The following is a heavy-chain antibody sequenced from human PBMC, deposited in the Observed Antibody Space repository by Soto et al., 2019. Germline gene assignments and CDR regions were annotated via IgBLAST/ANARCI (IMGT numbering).Heavy chain of an antibody. CDR2: TSFSGYT. CDR3: VRGGNPYHYATSGPGTFDK. D-gene: IGHD1-26*01. CDR1: GDSVSSGDSY. V-gene: IGHV4-30-4*01. J-gene: IGHJ4*02. Sequence: VQLQESGPGLVKPSQTLSLTCSVSGDSVSSGDSYWSWIRQPPGKALEWIGYTSFSGYTSYSPSLMSRVTISVDMSKSQFSLRLTSVTAADTAVYYCVRGGNPYHYATSGPGTFDKWGQGTLVSVSS.